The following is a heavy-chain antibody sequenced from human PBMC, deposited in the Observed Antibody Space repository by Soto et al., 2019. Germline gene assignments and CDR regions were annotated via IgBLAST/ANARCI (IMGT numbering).Heavy chain of an antibody. CDR3: ARPAVAANYYYGMDV. D-gene: IGHD6-19*01. Sequence: ASVKVSCKASGYTFTSYYMHWVRQAPGQGLEWMGIINPSGGSTSYAQKFQGRVTMTRDTSTSTVYMELSSLRSEDTAVYYCARPAVAANYYYGMDVWGQGTTVTVSS. CDR2: INPSGGST. CDR1: GYTFTSYY. J-gene: IGHJ6*02. V-gene: IGHV1-46*01.